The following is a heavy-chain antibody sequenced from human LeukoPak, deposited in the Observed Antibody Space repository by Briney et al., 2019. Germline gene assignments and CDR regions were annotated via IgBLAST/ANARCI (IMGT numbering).Heavy chain of an antibody. Sequence: SRVTISVDTSKNQFSLNLSSATAADTAVYYCARLLGSSAQYWYFDLWGRGILVTVSS. CDR3: ARLLGSSAQYWYFDL. D-gene: IGHD3-16*01. J-gene: IGHJ2*01. V-gene: IGHV4-61*07.